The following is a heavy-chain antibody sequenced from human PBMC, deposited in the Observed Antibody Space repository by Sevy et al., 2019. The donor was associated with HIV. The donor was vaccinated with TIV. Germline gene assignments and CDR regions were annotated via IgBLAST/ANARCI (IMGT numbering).Heavy chain of an antibody. CDR1: GYTFTSYG. CDR3: ARGDSSGWRGDWFDP. V-gene: IGHV1-18*01. J-gene: IGHJ5*02. D-gene: IGHD6-19*01. Sequence: ASVKVSCKASGYTFTSYGISWVRQAPGQGLEWMGWISAYNGNTNYAQKLQGRVTMTTDTSTSTAYMELRSLRSDDPAVYYCARGDSSGWRGDWFDPWGQGTLVTVSS. CDR2: ISAYNGNT.